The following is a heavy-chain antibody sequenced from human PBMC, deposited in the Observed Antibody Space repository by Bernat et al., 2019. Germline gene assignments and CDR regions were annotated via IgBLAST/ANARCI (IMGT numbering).Heavy chain of an antibody. D-gene: IGHD3-10*01. Sequence: EVQLVESGGGLVQPGGSLRLSCAASGFTFSSYAMHWVRQAPGKGLEYVSAISSNGGSTYYANSVKGRFTISRDNSKNTRYLQMGSLRAEDMAVYYCARGPWFGELLYLCFDYWGQGTLVTVSS. J-gene: IGHJ4*02. CDR3: ARGPWFGELLYLCFDY. CDR2: ISSNGGST. V-gene: IGHV3-64*01. CDR1: GFTFSSYA.